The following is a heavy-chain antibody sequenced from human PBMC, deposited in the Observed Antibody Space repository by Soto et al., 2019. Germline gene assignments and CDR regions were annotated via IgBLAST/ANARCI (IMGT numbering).Heavy chain of an antibody. CDR1: GYTFTSYG. D-gene: IGHD3-16*02. Sequence: ASVKVSCKASGYTFTSYGISWVRQAPGQGLEWMGWISAYNGNTNYAQKLQGRVTMTTDTSTSTAYMELRSLRSDDTAVYYCARESLYDYVWGSYRSLGDYWGQGTLVTVSS. J-gene: IGHJ4*02. CDR3: ARESLYDYVWGSYRSLGDY. CDR2: ISAYNGNT. V-gene: IGHV1-18*01.